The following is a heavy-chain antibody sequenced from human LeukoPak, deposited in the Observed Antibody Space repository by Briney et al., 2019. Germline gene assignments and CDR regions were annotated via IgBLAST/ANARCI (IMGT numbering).Heavy chain of an antibody. CDR2: ISGSSGFI. D-gene: IGHD3-10*01. CDR3: ARVASEVARGSNWFDP. Sequence: GGSLRLSCEASGFTFSRFTLNWIREAPGKGLEWVSSISGSSGFIHYADSVKARFTISRDNARNSVYLQMNNLRAEDTAVYYCARVASEVARGSNWFDPWGRGTLVTVSS. CDR1: GFTFSRFT. V-gene: IGHV3-21*01. J-gene: IGHJ5*02.